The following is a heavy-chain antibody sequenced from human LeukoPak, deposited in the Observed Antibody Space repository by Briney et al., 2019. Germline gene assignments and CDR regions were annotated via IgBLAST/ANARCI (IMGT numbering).Heavy chain of an antibody. CDR1: GYAFTDYY. CDR3: ATTSVVVVAATRFEY. V-gene: IGHV1-2*02. CDR2: INPDNGGT. J-gene: IGHJ4*02. Sequence: ASVKVSCKASGYAFTDYYMHWVRQASGQGLEWMGWINPDNGGTSSAQKFQGRVIMTRDTSISTAYMELSSLRSDDTAVYYCATTSVVVVAATRFEYWGQGTPVTVSS. D-gene: IGHD2-15*01.